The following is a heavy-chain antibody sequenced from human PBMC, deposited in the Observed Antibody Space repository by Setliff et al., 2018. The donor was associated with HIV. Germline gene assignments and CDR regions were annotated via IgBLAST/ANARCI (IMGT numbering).Heavy chain of an antibody. Sequence: LRLSCEASGFRFNIYAMTWVRQAPGKGLQWVSSISGSGSTTNYADSVKGRSAISRDNAKNSLNLEMNRLRAEDTAIYYCASSRPHDDSSGYLDHWGQGTLVTVSS. CDR3: ASSRPHDDSSGYLDH. CDR2: ISGSGSTT. D-gene: IGHD3-22*01. V-gene: IGHV3-23*01. J-gene: IGHJ4*01. CDR1: GFRFNIYA.